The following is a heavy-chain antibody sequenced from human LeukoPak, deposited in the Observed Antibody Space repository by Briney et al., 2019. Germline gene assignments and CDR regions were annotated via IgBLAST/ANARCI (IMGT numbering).Heavy chain of an antibody. D-gene: IGHD1-26*01. CDR3: ARGSYRGVFDY. CDR1: GFTFSSYE. V-gene: IGHV3-48*03. Sequence: GGSLTLSCAASGFTFSSYEMNWVRQAPGEGLEWVSYISSSGSTTYYADSVKGRFTISRDNAKNSLNLQMNSLRAEDTAVYYCARGSYRGVFDYWGQGTLVTVSS. CDR2: ISSSGSTT. J-gene: IGHJ4*02.